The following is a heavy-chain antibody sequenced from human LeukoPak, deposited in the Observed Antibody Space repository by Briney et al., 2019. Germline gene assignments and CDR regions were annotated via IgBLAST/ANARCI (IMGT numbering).Heavy chain of an antibody. CDR1: GFTFSNYA. V-gene: IGHV3-48*02. D-gene: IGHD3-16*01. CDR2: ISSSSSTI. J-gene: IGHJ3*02. Sequence: GGSLRLSCATSGFTFSNYAMSWVREAPGKGLEWVSYISSSSSTIYYADSVKGRFTISRDNAKNSLYLQMNSLRDEDTAVYYCARGYGLGDDAFDIWGQGTMVTVSS. CDR3: ARGYGLGDDAFDI.